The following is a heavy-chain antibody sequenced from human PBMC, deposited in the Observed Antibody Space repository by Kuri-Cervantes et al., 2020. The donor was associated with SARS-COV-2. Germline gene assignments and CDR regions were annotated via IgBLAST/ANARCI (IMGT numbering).Heavy chain of an antibody. CDR3: AKDHQYYYVSSGYYYFGY. CDR2: ISGSGGST. CDR1: GFTFSSYA. D-gene: IGHD3-22*01. J-gene: IGHJ4*02. V-gene: IGHV3-23*01. Sequence: GESLKISCAASGFTFSSYAMSWGRQAPGEGLEWVSAISGSGGSTYYADSVKGRFTISRDNSKNTLYLQMNRLRAEDTAVYYCAKDHQYYYVSSGYYYFGYWGQGTLVTVSS.